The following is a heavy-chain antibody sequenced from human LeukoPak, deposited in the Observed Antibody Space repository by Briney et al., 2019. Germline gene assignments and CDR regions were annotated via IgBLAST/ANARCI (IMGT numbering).Heavy chain of an antibody. V-gene: IGHV5-51*01. D-gene: IGHD6-6*01. CDR3: ARNGMAARTEDDYYYYYMDV. CDR2: IYPGDSDT. J-gene: IGHJ6*03. Sequence: ESLKISCKGSGYSFTSYWLGWGRQMPGKGLECMGIIYPGDSDTRYSPSLQGQVTMSADKSISTAYLQWSSLKASDTAMYYCARNGMAARTEDDYYYYYMDVWGKGTTVTVSS. CDR1: GYSFTSYW.